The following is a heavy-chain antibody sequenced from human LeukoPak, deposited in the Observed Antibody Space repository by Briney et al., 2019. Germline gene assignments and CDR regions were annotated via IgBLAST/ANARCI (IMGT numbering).Heavy chain of an antibody. J-gene: IGHJ4*02. Sequence: PGVSLRLSCAASGFTFTDYYMSWIRQAPGKGLEWVSYISISGTTIYYADSVKGRFTISRDNSKNTLYLQMSSLRAEDTAVYYCAKDRKEYRNSWSIEYYFDYWGQGTLVTVSS. CDR2: ISISGTTI. CDR1: GFTFTDYY. D-gene: IGHD6-13*01. CDR3: AKDRKEYRNSWSIEYYFDY. V-gene: IGHV3-11*01.